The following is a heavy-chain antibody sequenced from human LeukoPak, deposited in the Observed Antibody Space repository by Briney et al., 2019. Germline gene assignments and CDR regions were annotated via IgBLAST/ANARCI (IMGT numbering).Heavy chain of an antibody. Sequence: SETLSLTCAVYVGSFSGYYWSWIRQPPGKGLEWIGEINHSGSTNYNPSLKSRVTISVDTSKNQFSLKLSSVTAADTAVYYCARGPRRFLGLGAYWGQGTPVTVSS. CDR3: ARGPRRFLGLGAY. CDR1: VGSFSGYY. J-gene: IGHJ4*02. D-gene: IGHD3-16*01. V-gene: IGHV4-34*01. CDR2: INHSGST.